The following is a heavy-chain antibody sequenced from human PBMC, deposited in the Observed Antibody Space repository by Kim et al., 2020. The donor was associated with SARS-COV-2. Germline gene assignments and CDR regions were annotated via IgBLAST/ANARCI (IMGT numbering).Heavy chain of an antibody. Sequence: SETLSLTCAVYGGSFSGYYWSWIRQPPGKGLEWIGEINHSGSTNYNPSLKSRVTISVDTSKNQFSLKLSSVTAADTAVYYCARTYYYDSSGYGLGVYYGMDVWGQGTTVTVSS. CDR1: GGSFSGYY. J-gene: IGHJ6*02. D-gene: IGHD3-22*01. CDR2: INHSGST. CDR3: ARTYYYDSSGYGLGVYYGMDV. V-gene: IGHV4-34*01.